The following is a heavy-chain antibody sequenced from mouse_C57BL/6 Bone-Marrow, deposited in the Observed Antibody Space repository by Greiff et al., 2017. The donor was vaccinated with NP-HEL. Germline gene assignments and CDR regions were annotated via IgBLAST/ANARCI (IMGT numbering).Heavy chain of an antibody. Sequence: VQLQQPGAELVKPGASVKLSCKASGYTFTSYWMHWVKQRPGQGLEWIGMIHPNSGSTNYNEKFKSKATLTVDKSSSTAYMQLSSLTSEDSAVYYCARRYYSNYRYFDVWGTGTTVTVSS. CDR3: ARRYYSNYRYFDV. CDR2: IHPNSGST. V-gene: IGHV1-64*01. J-gene: IGHJ1*03. D-gene: IGHD2-5*01. CDR1: GYTFTSYW.